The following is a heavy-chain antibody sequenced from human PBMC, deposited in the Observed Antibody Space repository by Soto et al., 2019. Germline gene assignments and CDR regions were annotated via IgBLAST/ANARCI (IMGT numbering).Heavy chain of an antibody. Sequence: ETLSLTCNVSGGSISDYNCSWMRQPPGKGLEWIGYIYYSGTSGSTNYNPSLKSRVTISVDTSKNQFSLKLTSVTAADTAVYYCAGGRWVQLPGYWGQGMLVTVSS. V-gene: IGHV4-59*01. CDR1: GGSISDYN. CDR2: IYYSGTSGST. CDR3: AGGRWVQLPGY. D-gene: IGHD5-12*01. J-gene: IGHJ4*02.